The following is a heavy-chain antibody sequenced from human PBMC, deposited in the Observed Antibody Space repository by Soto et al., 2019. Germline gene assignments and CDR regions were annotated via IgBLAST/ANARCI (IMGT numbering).Heavy chain of an antibody. V-gene: IGHV3-15*07. CDR3: TTSAGLDSYGYYYYYGRDV. Sequence: PGGSLRLSCAASGFTFSNAWMNCVRQAPGKGLEWVGRIKSKTDGGTTDYAAPVKGRFTISRDDSKNTLYLQMNSLKTEDTAVYYCTTSAGLDSYGYYYYYGRDVGGQGTTVTVSS. CDR1: GFTFSNAW. CDR2: IKSKTDGGTT. D-gene: IGHD5-18*01. J-gene: IGHJ6*02.